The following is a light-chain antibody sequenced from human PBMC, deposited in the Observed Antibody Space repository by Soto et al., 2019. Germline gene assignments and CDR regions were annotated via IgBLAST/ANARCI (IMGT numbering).Light chain of an antibody. CDR3: HQYYSAPQS. V-gene: IGKV4-1*01. CDR1: QSLYHTSNKRKY. CDR2: WAS. Sequence: DIVMSQSPDSLAVSLGERLTVKCKFSQSLYHTSNKRKYLAWYQQKPGHRPRLPISWASTLESGVPDRFSAGGSATDFTRTNTTLQADDVATYYCHQYYSAPQSFGGGTKVEI. J-gene: IGKJ4*01.